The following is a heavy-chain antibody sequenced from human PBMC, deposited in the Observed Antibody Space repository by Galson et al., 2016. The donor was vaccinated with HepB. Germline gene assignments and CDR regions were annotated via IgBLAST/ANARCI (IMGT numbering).Heavy chain of an antibody. D-gene: IGHD1-26*01. CDR1: GFTFSDYA. J-gene: IGHJ6*03. CDR3: AKEEGATMEAWYMAV. Sequence: SLRLSCAASGFTFSDYAMSWVRQAPGKGLEWVSNIHGHGTATHYTDSVKGRFSISRDNSKSTLYLQMNSLRAEDTAVYYCAKEEGATMEAWYMAVWCKGTPVTVSS. V-gene: IGHV3-23*01. CDR2: IHGHGTAT.